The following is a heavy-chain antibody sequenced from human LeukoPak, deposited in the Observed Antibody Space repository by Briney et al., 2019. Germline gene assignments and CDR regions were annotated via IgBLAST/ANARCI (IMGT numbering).Heavy chain of an antibody. J-gene: IGHJ4*02. CDR2: INRDGRIT. Sequence: GGSLRLSCVASGFSFRDYAIHWVRQAPGKGLEYVSVINRDGRITYYADSMKGRFTMSRDNSKNTVYLQMGSLRSEDMAVYYCTRDGGSFCDFDYWGQGALVTVSS. CDR1: GFSFRDYA. V-gene: IGHV3-64*02. CDR3: TRDGGSFCDFDY. D-gene: IGHD1-26*01.